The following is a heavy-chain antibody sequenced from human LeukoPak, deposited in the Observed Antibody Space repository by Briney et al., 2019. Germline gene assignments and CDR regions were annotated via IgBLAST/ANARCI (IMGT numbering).Heavy chain of an antibody. D-gene: IGHD5-18*01. V-gene: IGHV4-4*07. CDR3: ARDYQGGYGDKTVDY. CDR1: GYSISSSYY. Sequence: SETLSLTCTVSGYSISSSYYWSWIRQPAGKGLEWIGRIYTSGSTNYNPSLKSRVTMSVVTSKNQFSLKLSSVTAADTAVYYCARDYQGGYGDKTVDYWGQGTLVTVSS. J-gene: IGHJ4*02. CDR2: IYTSGST.